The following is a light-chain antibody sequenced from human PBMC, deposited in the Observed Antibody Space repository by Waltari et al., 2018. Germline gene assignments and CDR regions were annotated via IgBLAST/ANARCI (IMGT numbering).Light chain of an antibody. CDR2: AAS. CDR3: QHYVRLPAT. J-gene: IGKJ1*01. Sequence: DIVLTQSPGARSLSPGAGATLSCRASQSVSRTLAWYQQKPGQAPSLLISAASTRAPGIPDRFRGSGSGTDFSLTISRLEPEDFAVYYCQHYVRLPATFGQGTKVEIK. V-gene: IGKV3-20*01. CDR1: QSVSRT.